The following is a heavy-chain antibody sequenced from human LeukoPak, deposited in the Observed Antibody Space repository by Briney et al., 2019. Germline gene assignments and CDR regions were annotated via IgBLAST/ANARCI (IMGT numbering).Heavy chain of an antibody. J-gene: IGHJ4*02. V-gene: IGHV3-30*04. CDR3: ARENGRGVISPHFDY. Sequence: GGSLRLSCAASGFTFSNFSMHWVRQAPGKGLEWVAIISYDGSNKYYTDSVKGRFTISRDNSKNTLYLQMNSLRAEDTAVYYCARENGRGVISPHFDYWGQGTLVTVSS. CDR1: GFTFSNFS. CDR2: ISYDGSNK. D-gene: IGHD3-10*01.